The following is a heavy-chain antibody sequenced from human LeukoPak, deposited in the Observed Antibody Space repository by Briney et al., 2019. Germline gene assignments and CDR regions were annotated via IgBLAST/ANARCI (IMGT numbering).Heavy chain of an antibody. J-gene: IGHJ4*02. Sequence: GEALKISCQCSGFTFTNHWIGWVRQMPGKGLEWVGIIHPGESDTIYSPPFQGQVIISADRSVSTAYLQWTSLKAPDTAMYFCARGDRTSTHFDFWGQGTLVTVSS. CDR1: GFTFTNHW. V-gene: IGHV5-51*01. CDR3: ARGDRTSTHFDF. CDR2: IHPGESDT. D-gene: IGHD1-1*01.